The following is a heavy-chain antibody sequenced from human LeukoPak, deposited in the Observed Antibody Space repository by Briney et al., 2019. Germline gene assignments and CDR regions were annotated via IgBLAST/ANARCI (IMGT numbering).Heavy chain of an antibody. CDR1: GFTFSSYS. CDR3: AGYCSGGSCSA. Sequence: GGSLRLSCAASGFTFSSYSMNWVRQAPGKGLEWLSYISYNSGTISYADSVKGRFTVSRDDAANSLYLQMTSLRAEDTAVYYCAGYCSGGSCSAWGQGTLVTVSS. D-gene: IGHD2-15*01. V-gene: IGHV3-48*04. CDR2: ISYNSGTI. J-gene: IGHJ5*02.